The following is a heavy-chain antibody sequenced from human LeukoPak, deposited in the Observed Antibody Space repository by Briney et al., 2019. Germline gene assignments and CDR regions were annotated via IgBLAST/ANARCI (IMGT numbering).Heavy chain of an antibody. V-gene: IGHV3-11*01. CDR2: ISSSGSTI. CDR3: ARDGGYGDLDP. CDR1: GFPFSDYY. J-gene: IGHJ5*02. Sequence: KPGGSLLPSCAASGFPFSDYYMSWSRQAPGKGLEGVSYISSSGSTIYYADSVKGRFTISRDNAKNSLYLQMNSLRAEDTAVYYCARDGGYGDLDPWGQGTLVTVSS. D-gene: IGHD4-17*01.